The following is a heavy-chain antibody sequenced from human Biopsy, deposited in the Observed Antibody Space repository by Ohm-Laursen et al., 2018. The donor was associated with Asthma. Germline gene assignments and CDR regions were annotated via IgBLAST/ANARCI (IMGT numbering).Heavy chain of an antibody. V-gene: IGHV4-59*01. Sequence: GTLSLTCTVSGVSIRSYYWTWIRQPPGKGLEWIGNIHYGGSTYSNPSLKSRVTISVDTSKKQISLRLSSVIAADTAVYYCAGFCSGGNCPDHWGQGTLVTVSS. D-gene: IGHD2-15*01. CDR2: IHYGGST. CDR3: AGFCSGGNCPDH. CDR1: GVSIRSYY. J-gene: IGHJ4*02.